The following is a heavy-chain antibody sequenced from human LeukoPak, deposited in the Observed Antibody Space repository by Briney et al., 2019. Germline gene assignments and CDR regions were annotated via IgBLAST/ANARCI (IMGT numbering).Heavy chain of an antibody. V-gene: IGHV3-48*01. CDR2: ISSSSSTM. Sequence: GGSLRLSCAASGFTFSSYSMNWVRQAPGKGLEWVSYISSSSSTMYYADSVKGRFTISRDNAKNSLYLQMNSLRAEDTAVYYCARDLPEYYDFWSGYHRWGQGTLVTVSS. D-gene: IGHD3-3*01. CDR1: GFTFSSYS. J-gene: IGHJ4*02. CDR3: ARDLPEYYDFWSGYHR.